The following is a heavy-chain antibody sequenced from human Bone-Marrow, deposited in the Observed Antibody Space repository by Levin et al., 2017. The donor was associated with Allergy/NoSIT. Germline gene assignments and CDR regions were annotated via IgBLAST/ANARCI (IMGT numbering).Heavy chain of an antibody. V-gene: IGHV3-30*18. Sequence: GESLKISCAASGFTFSSYGMHWVRQAPGKGLEWVAVISYDGSNKYYADSVKGRFTISRDNSKNTLYLQMNSLRAEDTAVYYCAKALWPYWGQGTMVTVSS. CDR2: ISYDGSNK. CDR1: GFTFSSYG. D-gene: IGHD3-16*01. J-gene: IGHJ3*01. CDR3: AKALWPY.